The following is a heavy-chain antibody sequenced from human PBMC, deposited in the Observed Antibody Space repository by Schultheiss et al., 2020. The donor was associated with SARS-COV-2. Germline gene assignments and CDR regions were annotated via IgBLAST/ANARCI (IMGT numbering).Heavy chain of an antibody. CDR2: IDWDDDK. D-gene: IGHD5-12*01. J-gene: IGHJ6*02. CDR3: ARVPNDGFRRIYGMDV. CDR1: GFSLNSTTVGVG. V-gene: IGHV2-70*04. Sequence: SGPTLVKPTQTLTLTCSFSGFSLNSTTVGVGVGWIRQSPGKALEWLARIDWDDDKFYSTSLKTRLTISKDTSKNQVVLTMTNMDPVDTGTYYYARVPNDGFRRIYGMDVWGQGTTVTVSS.